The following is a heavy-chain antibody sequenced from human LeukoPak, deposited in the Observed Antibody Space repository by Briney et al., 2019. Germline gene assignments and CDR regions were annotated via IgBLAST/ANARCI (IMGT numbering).Heavy chain of an antibody. J-gene: IGHJ4*02. CDR3: ARVSRSRATTTAGY. CDR2: ISAYNGNT. D-gene: IGHD1-26*01. V-gene: IGHV1-18*01. Sequence: ASVKVSCKASGYTFTSYGISWVRQAPGQGLEWMGWISAYNGNTNYAQKLQGRVTMTADTSTSTAYMELRSLRSDDTAVYYCARVSRSRATTTAGYWGQGTLVTVSS. CDR1: GYTFTSYG.